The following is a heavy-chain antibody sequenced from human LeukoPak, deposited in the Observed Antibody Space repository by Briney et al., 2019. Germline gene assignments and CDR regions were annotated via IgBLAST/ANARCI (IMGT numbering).Heavy chain of an antibody. J-gene: IGHJ4*02. CDR3: ARVAGGRVAARPFDY. V-gene: IGHV3-20*01. Sequence: GGSLRLSCAASGFTFSSYAMSWVRQAPGKGLEWVPGINWNGGSTGHADSVKGRFTISRDNAKNSLYLQMNSLRAEDTALYHCARVAGGRVAARPFDYWGQGTLVTVSS. CDR1: GFTFSSYA. D-gene: IGHD6-6*01. CDR2: INWNGGST.